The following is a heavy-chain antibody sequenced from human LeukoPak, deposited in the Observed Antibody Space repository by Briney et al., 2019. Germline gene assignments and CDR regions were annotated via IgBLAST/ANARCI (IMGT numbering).Heavy chain of an antibody. V-gene: IGHV3-7*01. CDR1: GFTFSSYW. CDR2: IKQDGSEK. Sequence: PGGSLRLSCAASGFTFSSYWMSWVRQAPGKGLEWVANIKQDGSEKYYVDSVKGRFTISRDNAKNSLYLQMNSLRAEDTAVYYCASDPKPPKVGATTLFDYWGQGTLVTVSS. J-gene: IGHJ4*02. D-gene: IGHD1-26*01. CDR3: ASDPKPPKVGATTLFDY.